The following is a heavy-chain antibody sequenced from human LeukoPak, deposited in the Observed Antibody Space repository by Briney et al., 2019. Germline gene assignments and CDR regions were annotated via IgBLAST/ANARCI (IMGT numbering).Heavy chain of an antibody. Sequence: GGSLRLSCAASGFTFSSYWMSWVRQAPGKGLEWVANIKQDGSEKYYVDSVKGRFTISRDNAKNSLYLQMNSLRAEDTAVYYCARANSYYDYVWGSDTDYWGQGTLVTVSS. V-gene: IGHV3-7*04. CDR3: ARANSYYDYVWGSDTDY. CDR2: IKQDGSEK. D-gene: IGHD3-16*01. CDR1: GFTFSSYW. J-gene: IGHJ4*02.